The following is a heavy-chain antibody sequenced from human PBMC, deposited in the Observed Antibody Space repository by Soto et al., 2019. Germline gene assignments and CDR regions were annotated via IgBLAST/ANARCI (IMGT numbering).Heavy chain of an antibody. CDR1: GFTFSSYA. CDR2: ISGSGGST. J-gene: IGHJ4*02. Sequence: GGSLRLSCAASGFTFSSYAMSWVRQAPGKGLEWVSAISGSGGSTYYADSEKGRVTISRDNSKNTLYLQMNSLRADDTAVYYCAKHVPNRPYYDIYAGPFDYWGQGTLVTVSS. V-gene: IGHV3-23*01. CDR3: AKHVPNRPYYDIYAGPFDY. D-gene: IGHD3-22*01.